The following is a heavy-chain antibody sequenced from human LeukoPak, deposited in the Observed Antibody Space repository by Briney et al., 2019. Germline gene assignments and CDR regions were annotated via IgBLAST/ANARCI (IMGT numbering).Heavy chain of an antibody. V-gene: IGHV1-46*01. CDR1: GYIFTTYY. J-gene: IGHJ6*03. CDR3: ARSRVPGTASLYFYYYYMDV. D-gene: IGHD2-15*01. CDR2: INPTGGST. Sequence: ASVKVSCKASGYIFTTYYMHWVRQAPGQGLEWMGIINPTGGSTSYAQKFQGRVTMTRDMSTSTVYMELSSLRSEDTAVYFCARSRVPGTASLYFYYYYMDVWGRGTTVTVSS.